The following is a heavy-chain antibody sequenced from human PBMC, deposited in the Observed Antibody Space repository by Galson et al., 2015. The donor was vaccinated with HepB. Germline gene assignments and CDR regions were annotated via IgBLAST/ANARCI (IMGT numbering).Heavy chain of an antibody. J-gene: IGHJ4*02. CDR1: GFTFSSYA. V-gene: IGHV3-23*01. CDR2: ISGSGGST. CDR3: AKDMVPTVVTSLDY. Sequence: PRLSCAASGFTFSSYAMSWVRQAPGKGLEWVSAISGSGGSTYYADSVKGRFTISRDNSKNTLYLQMNSLRAEDTAVYYCAKDMVPTVVTSLDYWGQGTLVTVSS. D-gene: IGHD4-23*01.